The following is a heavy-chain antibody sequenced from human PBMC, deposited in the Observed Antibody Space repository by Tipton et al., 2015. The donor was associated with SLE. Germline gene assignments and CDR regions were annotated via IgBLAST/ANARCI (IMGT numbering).Heavy chain of an antibody. D-gene: IGHD6-6*01. CDR1: GGSISSTSYY. CDR3: ARDSRIAGSSALFDY. J-gene: IGHJ4*02. CDR2: LYYSGST. V-gene: IGHV4-39*07. Sequence: PGLVKPSETLSLTCTVSGGSISSTSYYWGWIRQPPGKGLQWIGSLYYSGSTYYNPSLKSRVTISVDRSKNQFSLKLSSVTAADTAVYYCARDSRIAGSSALFDYWGQGTLVTVSS.